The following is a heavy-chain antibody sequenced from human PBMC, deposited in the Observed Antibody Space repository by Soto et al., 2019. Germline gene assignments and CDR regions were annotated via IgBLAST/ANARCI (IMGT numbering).Heavy chain of an antibody. Sequence: TSETLSLTCTVSGGSVTSDEDYWTWIRQSPGKGLEWIGYISNSGSTGYNPSLKTRLSMSVDRSKNQFTLRLTSVTAADPAVYFCATESGSTYGYFDHWGQGTQVTVSS. V-gene: IGHV4-30-4*01. J-gene: IGHJ4*02. CDR2: ISNSGST. D-gene: IGHD5-18*01. CDR1: GGSVTSDEDY. CDR3: ATESGSTYGYFDH.